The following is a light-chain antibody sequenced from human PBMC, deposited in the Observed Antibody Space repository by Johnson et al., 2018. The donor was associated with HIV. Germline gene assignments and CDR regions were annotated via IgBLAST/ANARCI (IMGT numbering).Light chain of an antibody. J-gene: IGLJ1*01. CDR1: SSDMGNYA. V-gene: IGLV1-51*02. Sequence: QSVLTQPPSVSAAPGQKVTISCSGSSSDMGNYAVSWYQQLPGTAPKLLIYENNKRPSGIPDRFSGSKSGTSATLGITGLQTGDEADYYCGTWDSSLSAGVFGTVTKVTVL. CDR2: ENN. CDR3: GTWDSSLSAGV.